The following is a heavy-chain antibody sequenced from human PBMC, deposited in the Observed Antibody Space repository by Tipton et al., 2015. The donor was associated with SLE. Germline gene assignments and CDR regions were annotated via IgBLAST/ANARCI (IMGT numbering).Heavy chain of an antibody. CDR1: GGSISSGSYY. CDR3: ARVKSIFGVVIIDY. J-gene: IGHJ4*02. CDR2: IYTSGST. Sequence: TLSLTCTVSGGSISSGSYYWSWIRQPAGKGLEWIGHIYTSGSTNYNPSLKSRVTTSVDTSKNQFSLKLSSVTAADTAVYYCARVKSIFGVVIIDYWGQGTLVTVSS. V-gene: IGHV4-61*09. D-gene: IGHD3-3*01.